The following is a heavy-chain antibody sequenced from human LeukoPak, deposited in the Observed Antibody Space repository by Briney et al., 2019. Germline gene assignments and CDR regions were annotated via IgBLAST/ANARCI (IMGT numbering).Heavy chain of an antibody. D-gene: IGHD1-26*01. CDR2: ISGSGSSA. V-gene: IGHV3-23*01. Sequence: GGSLRLSCAVSGFTFSTYAMSWVRQAPGKGLEWVSAISGSGSSAYYADSVRGRFTISRDNSKNTLYLQVNSLRAEDMAVYYCAKGGWESKFDYWGQGTLVTVSS. J-gene: IGHJ4*02. CDR3: AKGGWESKFDY. CDR1: GFTFSTYA.